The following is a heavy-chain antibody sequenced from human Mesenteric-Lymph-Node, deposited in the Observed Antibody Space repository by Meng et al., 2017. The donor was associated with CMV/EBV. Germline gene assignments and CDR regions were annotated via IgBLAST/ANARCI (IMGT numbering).Heavy chain of an antibody. CDR3: ANPAFEYSSSSHYYFDY. Sequence: GESLKISCVASGFTFSNYGMHWVRQAPGKGLGWVAFLRYDGSNENYADSVKGRFTISRDNSKNTLYLQMNSLRAEDTAVYYCANPAFEYSSSSHYYFDYWGQGTLVTVSS. CDR1: GFTFSNYG. CDR2: LRYDGSNE. V-gene: IGHV3-30*02. D-gene: IGHD6-6*01. J-gene: IGHJ4*02.